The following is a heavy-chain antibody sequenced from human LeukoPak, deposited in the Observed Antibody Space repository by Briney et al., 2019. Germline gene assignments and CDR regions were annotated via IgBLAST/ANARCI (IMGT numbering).Heavy chain of an antibody. J-gene: IGHJ4*02. CDR1: GGSISSSSYY. CDR3: ASHSGYCSGGSCDYWFDY. V-gene: IGHV4-39*01. D-gene: IGHD2-15*01. CDR2: ISYSRST. Sequence: SETLSLTCTVSGGSISSSSYYWGWIRQPPGKGLEWVGSISYSRSTYYNPSLKSRVTISVDTSKNRFSLKLSSVTAADTAVYYCASHSGYCSGGSCDYWFDYWGQGTLVTVSS.